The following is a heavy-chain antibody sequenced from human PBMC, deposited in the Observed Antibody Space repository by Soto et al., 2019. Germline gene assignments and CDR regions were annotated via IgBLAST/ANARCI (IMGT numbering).Heavy chain of an antibody. CDR2: ISSSSSTM. CDR1: GFTFSSYS. D-gene: IGHD3-10*01. J-gene: IGHJ4*02. Sequence: GGSLRLSCAASGFTFSSYSMNWVRQAPGKGLEWVSYISSSSSTMFYADSVKGRFTISRDNAKNSLYLQMSSLRAEDTAVYYCARAVAAGDYWGQGTLVTVSS. V-gene: IGHV3-48*01. CDR3: ARAVAAGDY.